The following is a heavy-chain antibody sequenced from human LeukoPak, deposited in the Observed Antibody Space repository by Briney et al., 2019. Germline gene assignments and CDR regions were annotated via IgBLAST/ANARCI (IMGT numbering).Heavy chain of an antibody. D-gene: IGHD3-10*01. Sequence: SETLSLTCTVSGGSISPYYWSWIRQPSGKGLEWIGYIQYSGSTSYNPSLKSRVTISVDTSKNQFSLKLSSVTAADSAVYSCARYGGTYFDTWGQGTMVTVSS. CDR1: GGSISPYY. V-gene: IGHV4-59*08. J-gene: IGHJ3*02. CDR2: IQYSGST. CDR3: ARYGGTYFDT.